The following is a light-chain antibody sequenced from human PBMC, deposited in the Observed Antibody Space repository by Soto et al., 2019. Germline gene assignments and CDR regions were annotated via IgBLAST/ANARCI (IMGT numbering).Light chain of an antibody. V-gene: IGKV1-17*03. CDR1: QAISSY. CDR2: DAS. CDR3: LQHDRYPYS. J-gene: IGKJ2*03. Sequence: DIQMTQSPSAVSVSIGDRVTITCRASQAISSYLAWSQQKSGKVPTRLIYDASTLQSGVPSRFSGSGSGTDFTLTITNVQPEDVATYFCLQHDRYPYSFGQGTKVDIK.